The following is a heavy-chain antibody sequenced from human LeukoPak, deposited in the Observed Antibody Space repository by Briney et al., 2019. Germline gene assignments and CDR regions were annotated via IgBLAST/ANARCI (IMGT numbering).Heavy chain of an antibody. J-gene: IGHJ4*02. CDR1: GYSISNGYY. CDR2: IYHSGST. V-gene: IGHV4-38-2*02. D-gene: IGHD3-22*01. CDR3: ARDSYYYDSSGYSRGYFDY. Sequence: PSETLSLTCAVSGYSISNGYYWGWIRQPPGKGLEWIGSIYHSGSTYYNPSLKSRVTISVDTSKNQFSLKLSSVTAADTAVYYCARDSYYYDSSGYSRGYFDYWGQGTLVTVSS.